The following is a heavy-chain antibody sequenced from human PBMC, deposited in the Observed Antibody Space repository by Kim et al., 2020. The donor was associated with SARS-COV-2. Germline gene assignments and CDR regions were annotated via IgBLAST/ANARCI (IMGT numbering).Heavy chain of an antibody. CDR3: AREKGYYDR. J-gene: IGHJ4*02. Sequence: GGSLRLSCAASGFTFSDYPMHWVRQAPGKGLEYVSSISSNGGITYYADSVKGGFTISRDNSKNTLYLQMGSLRAEDMAVYWCAREKGYYDRWGQGTLVTVSS. CDR2: ISSNGGIT. V-gene: IGHV3-64*02. D-gene: IGHD3-22*01. CDR1: GFTFSDYP.